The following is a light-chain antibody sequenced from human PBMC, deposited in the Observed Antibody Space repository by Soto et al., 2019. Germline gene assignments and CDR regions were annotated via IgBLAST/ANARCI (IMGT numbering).Light chain of an antibody. V-gene: IGKV1-39*01. Sequence: DIQMTQSPSSLSASVGDRVTNTCRASQSISSYLNWYQQKPGKAPKLLIYAASSLQSGVPSRFSGSGSGTDFTLTISSLQPEDFATYYCHQTYSTPPWTFGQGTKVEIK. CDR2: AAS. CDR3: HQTYSTPPWT. J-gene: IGKJ1*01. CDR1: QSISSY.